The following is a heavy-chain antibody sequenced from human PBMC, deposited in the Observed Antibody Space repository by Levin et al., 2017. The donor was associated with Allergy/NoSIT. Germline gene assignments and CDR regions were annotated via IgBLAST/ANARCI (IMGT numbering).Heavy chain of an antibody. Sequence: GASVKVSCKASGYTFSGYYMLWMRQAPGQGPEWMGRINPNSGATNYAQKFQGRVTMTRDTSISTAYMELSRLTSDDTAVYYCARDYFASSGYYQGHHWGQGTLVTVSS. V-gene: IGHV1-2*06. J-gene: IGHJ5*02. CDR1: GYTFSGYY. CDR2: INPNSGAT. CDR3: ARDYFASSGYYQGHH. D-gene: IGHD3-22*01.